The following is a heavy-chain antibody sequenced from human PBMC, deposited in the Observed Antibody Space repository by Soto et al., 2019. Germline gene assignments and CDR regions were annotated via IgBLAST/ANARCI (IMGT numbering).Heavy chain of an antibody. CDR1: GGNFSRYA. CDR2: IIPVFRTT. Sequence: SVKVSCKASGGNFSRYAISWLRQAPGQGLEWMGGIIPVFRTTNYEQKLQGRVTMTTDTSTSTAYMELRSLRSDDTAVYYCARESPYLDYWGQGTLVTVSS. CDR3: ARESPYLDY. J-gene: IGHJ4*02. V-gene: IGHV1-69*05.